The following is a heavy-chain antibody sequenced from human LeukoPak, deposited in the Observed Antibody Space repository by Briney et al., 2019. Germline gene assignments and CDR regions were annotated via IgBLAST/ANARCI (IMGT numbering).Heavy chain of an antibody. CDR2: TTNKANSYTT. CDR3: ARRYCIGGNCRYSDY. D-gene: IGHD2-15*01. J-gene: IGHJ4*02. V-gene: IGHV3-72*01. CDR1: GFTLSDHY. Sequence: GGSLRLSCAASGFTLSDHYMDWVRQAPGKGLEWVGRTTNKANSYTTEYAASVKGRFTISRDDSKNSLYLQMNSLKTEDTAVYYCARRYCIGGNCRYSDYWGLGTLVTVSS.